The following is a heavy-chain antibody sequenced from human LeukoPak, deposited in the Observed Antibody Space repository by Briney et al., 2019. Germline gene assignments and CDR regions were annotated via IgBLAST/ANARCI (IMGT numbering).Heavy chain of an antibody. D-gene: IGHD6-13*01. CDR2: INHSGST. V-gene: IGHV4-34*01. CDR3: ARTGYSSSWYRSVVDY. Sequence: SETLSLTCAVYGGSFSGYYWSWIRQPPGKGLEWIGEINHSGSTNYNPSLKSRVTISVDTSKNQFSLKLGSVTAADTAVYYCARTGYSSSWYRSVVDYWGQGTLVTVSS. CDR1: GGSFSGYY. J-gene: IGHJ4*02.